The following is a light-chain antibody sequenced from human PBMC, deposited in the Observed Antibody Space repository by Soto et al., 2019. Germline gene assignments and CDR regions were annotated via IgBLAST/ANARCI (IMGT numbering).Light chain of an antibody. CDR3: GTWDSSLSVAV. V-gene: IGLV1-51*01. Sequence: QSELTQPPSVSAAAGQKVTISCSGSSSNIGDNYVSWYRQVPGTPPKLLIYENDQRSSGTPDRFSAYKSGTAATLGISALQTGDEADYYCGTWDSSLSVAVFGGGTQLTVL. CDR1: SSNIGDNY. CDR2: END. J-gene: IGLJ7*01.